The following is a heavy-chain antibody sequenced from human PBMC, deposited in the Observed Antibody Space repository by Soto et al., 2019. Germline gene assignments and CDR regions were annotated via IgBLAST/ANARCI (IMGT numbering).Heavy chain of an antibody. CDR3: ARRPRITMIVAEYYFDY. D-gene: IGHD3-22*01. CDR2: INHSGST. J-gene: IGHJ4*02. Sequence: SETLSLTCAVYGGSFSGYYWSWIRQPPGKGLEWIGEINHSGSTNYNPSLKSRVTISVDTSKNQFSLKLSSVTAADTAVYYCARRPRITMIVAEYYFDYWGQGTLVTVSS. V-gene: IGHV4-34*01. CDR1: GGSFSGYY.